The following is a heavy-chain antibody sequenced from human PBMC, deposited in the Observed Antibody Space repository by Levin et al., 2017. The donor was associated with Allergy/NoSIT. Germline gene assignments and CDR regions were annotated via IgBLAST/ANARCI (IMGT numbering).Heavy chain of an antibody. V-gene: IGHV6-1*01. J-gene: IGHJ3*02. D-gene: IGHD1-26*01. CDR3: ARDVGSSRLDAFDI. CDR1: GDSVSSKSAA. Sequence: LRLSCAISGDSVSSKSAAWNWIRQSPSRGLEWLGRTYYRAKWYNDYAVSVKSRITINPDTSKNQFSLQLNSVTPEDTAVYYCARDVGSSRLDAFDIWGQGTMVTVSS. CDR2: TYYRAKWYN.